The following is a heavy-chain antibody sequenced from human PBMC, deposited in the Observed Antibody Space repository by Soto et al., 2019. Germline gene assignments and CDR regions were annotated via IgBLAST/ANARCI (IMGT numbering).Heavy chain of an antibody. CDR3: ARDRGVDAGGCAFDI. CDR2: ISYDGSNK. Sequence: QVQLVESGGGVVQPGRSVRLSCAASGFTFSSYAMHWVRQAPGKGLEWMAVISYDGSNKYYADSVKGRFTISRDNSKNTLYLQMNSLRAEDTAVYYCARDRGVDAGGCAFDIWGQGTMVTVSS. J-gene: IGHJ3*02. CDR1: GFTFSSYA. D-gene: IGHD3-10*01. V-gene: IGHV3-30-3*01.